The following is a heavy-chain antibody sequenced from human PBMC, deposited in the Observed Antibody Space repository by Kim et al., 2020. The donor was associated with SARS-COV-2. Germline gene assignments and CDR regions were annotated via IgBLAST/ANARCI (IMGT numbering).Heavy chain of an antibody. CDR2: IYYSGST. J-gene: IGHJ6*02. V-gene: IGHV4-39*07. Sequence: SETLSLTCTVSGGSISSSSYYWGWIRQPPGKGLEWIGSIYYSGSTYYNPSLKSRVTISVDTSKNQFSLKLSSVTAADTAVYYCARDLGGYQDQYYYYGMDGWGQGTTVTVSS. D-gene: IGHD2-2*01. CDR1: GGSISSSSYY. CDR3: ARDLGGYQDQYYYYGMDG.